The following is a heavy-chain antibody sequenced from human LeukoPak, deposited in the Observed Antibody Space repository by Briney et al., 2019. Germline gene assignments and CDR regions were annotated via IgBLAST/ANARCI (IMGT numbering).Heavy chain of an antibody. CDR1: GGSISSYY. CDR3: ARGRGIAAAGRYFDY. CDR2: IYTSGST. V-gene: IGHV4-4*07. D-gene: IGHD6-13*01. Sequence: PSETLSLTCTVSGGSISSYYLSWIRQPAGKGLEWIGRIYTSGSTNYNPSLKSRVTMSVDTSKNQFSLKLSSVTAADTAVYYCARGRGIAAAGRYFDYWGQGTLVTVSS. J-gene: IGHJ4*02.